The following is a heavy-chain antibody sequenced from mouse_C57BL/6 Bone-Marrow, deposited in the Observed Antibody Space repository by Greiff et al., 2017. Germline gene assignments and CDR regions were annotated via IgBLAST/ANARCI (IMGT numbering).Heavy chain of an antibody. Sequence: EVQLVESGGGLVKPGGSLKLSCAASGFTFSSYAMSWVRQTPEKRLEWVATISDGGSYTYYPDNVKGRFTISRDNAKNNLYLQMSHLKSEDTAMYYCARDYGSRLLAYWGQGTLVTVSA. D-gene: IGHD1-1*01. CDR3: ARDYGSRLLAY. CDR2: ISDGGSYT. V-gene: IGHV5-4*01. CDR1: GFTFSSYA. J-gene: IGHJ3*01.